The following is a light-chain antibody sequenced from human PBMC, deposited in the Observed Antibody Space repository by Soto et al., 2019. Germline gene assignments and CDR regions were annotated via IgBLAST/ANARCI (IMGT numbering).Light chain of an antibody. Sequence: EIVFTQSPATLSLSPGERATLSCRASQSVSSYLAWYEQKPGQAPRLLIYGASSRETGIPDRFSGSGAGTEFILTISRLEPEDVEVDYCQHFGSSPLTFGGGTKVDIK. CDR2: GAS. CDR3: QHFGSSPLT. CDR1: QSVSSY. V-gene: IGKV3-20*01. J-gene: IGKJ4*01.